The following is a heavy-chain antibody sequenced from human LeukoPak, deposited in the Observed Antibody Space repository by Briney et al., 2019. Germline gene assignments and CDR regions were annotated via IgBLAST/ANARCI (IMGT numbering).Heavy chain of an antibody. CDR2: IYSDGST. Sequence: GGSLRLSCAASGFTVSRNYMSWVRQAPGKGLEWVSEIYSDGSTYYAASVKGRFSISRDNSKNTVYLQMNSLRAEDTAVYYCAREGGDQYYYYYYMDVWGKGTTVTVSS. J-gene: IGHJ6*03. CDR3: AREGGDQYYYYYYMDV. D-gene: IGHD2-21*01. V-gene: IGHV3-53*01. CDR1: GFTVSRNY.